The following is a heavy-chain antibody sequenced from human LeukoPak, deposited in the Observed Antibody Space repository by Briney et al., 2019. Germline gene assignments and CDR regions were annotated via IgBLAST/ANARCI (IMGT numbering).Heavy chain of an antibody. CDR1: GYTFTGYY. D-gene: IGHD6-19*01. Sequence: GASVKVSCKASGYTFTGYYMHWVRQAPGQGLEWMGWINPNSGGTNYAQKFQGRVTMTRDTSISTAYMELSSLRSEDTAVYYCARDPGSERPYPGIAVAEDYWGQGTLVTVSS. CDR3: ARDPGSERPYPGIAVAEDY. CDR2: INPNSGGT. V-gene: IGHV1-2*02. J-gene: IGHJ4*02.